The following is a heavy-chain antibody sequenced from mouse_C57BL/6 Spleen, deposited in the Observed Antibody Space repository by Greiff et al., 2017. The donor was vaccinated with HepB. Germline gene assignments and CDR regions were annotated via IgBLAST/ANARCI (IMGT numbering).Heavy chain of an antibody. CDR3: ARNYGSSSYFDD. CDR2: IYPRSGNT. J-gene: IGHJ2*01. D-gene: IGHD1-1*01. Sequence: VQLQQSGAELARPGASVKLSCKASGYTFTSYGISWVKQRTGQGLEWIGEIYPRSGNTYYNEKFKGKATMTADKSSSTAYMELRSLTSEDSAVYFCARNYGSSSYFDDWGQGTTLTVSS. CDR1: GYTFTSYG. V-gene: IGHV1-81*01.